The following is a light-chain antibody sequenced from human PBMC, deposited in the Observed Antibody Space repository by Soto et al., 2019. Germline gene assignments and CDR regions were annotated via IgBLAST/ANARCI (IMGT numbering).Light chain of an antibody. V-gene: IGKV3-11*01. CDR1: QSVDRY. CDR3: QQRGKWPST. Sequence: EVVLTQSPDTLSLSPGETATLSCRASQSVDRYVAWYQQKLGQAPRLPIYDAYTRATGVGARFTGSWSATDFSPTITSLEPEDLAVYYCQQRGKWPSTVGPGTKVDTK. J-gene: IGKJ2*02. CDR2: DAY.